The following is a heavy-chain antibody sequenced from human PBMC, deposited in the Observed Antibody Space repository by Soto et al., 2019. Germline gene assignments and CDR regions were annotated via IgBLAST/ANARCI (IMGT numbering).Heavy chain of an antibody. D-gene: IGHD6-19*01. Sequence: QVQLQESGPGLVKPSETLSLTCTVSGGSISSYYWSWIRQPPGKGLEWIGYIYYSGSTNYNPSLTSRVTISVDTSKNQFSLKLSSVTAADTAVYYCARLSYSSGWSVDPWGQGTLVTVSS. CDR2: IYYSGST. CDR1: GGSISSYY. V-gene: IGHV4-59*08. CDR3: ARLSYSSGWSVDP. J-gene: IGHJ5*02.